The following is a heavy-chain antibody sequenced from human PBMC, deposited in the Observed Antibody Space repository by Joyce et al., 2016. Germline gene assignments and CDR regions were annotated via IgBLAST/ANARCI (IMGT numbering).Heavy chain of an antibody. V-gene: IGHV3-49*05. CDR3: TRIGDCSGGSCYEGWFDP. J-gene: IGHJ5*02. Sequence: EVQLVESGGGLVKPGRSLRLSCTSSGFIFGDYAMNWFRQDPGKGLEGVGFIRSKAYGGTKDYAASVKGRFTISRDDSKSIAYLQMNSLKTEDTAVYYCTRIGDCSGGSCYEGWFDPWGQGTLVTVSS. CDR1: GFIFGDYA. CDR2: IRSKAYGGTK. D-gene: IGHD2-15*01.